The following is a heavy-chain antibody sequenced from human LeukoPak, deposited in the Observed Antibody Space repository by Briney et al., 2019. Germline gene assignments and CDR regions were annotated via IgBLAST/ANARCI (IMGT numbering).Heavy chain of an antibody. CDR2: IYYSGST. CDR3: AREGYDFWSGYYDY. D-gene: IGHD3-3*01. V-gene: IGHV4-30-4*01. J-gene: IGHJ4*02. Sequence: SEPLSLPCTVSGGSISSGDYYWSWIRKPPGKGLEWIGYIYYSGSTYYNPSLKSRVTISVDTSKNQFSLKLSSVTAADTAVYYCAREGYDFWSGYYDYWGQGTLVTVSS. CDR1: GGSISSGDYY.